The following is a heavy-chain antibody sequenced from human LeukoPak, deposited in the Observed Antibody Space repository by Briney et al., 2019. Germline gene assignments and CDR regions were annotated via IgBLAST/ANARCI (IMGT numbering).Heavy chain of an antibody. CDR3: AKTEAPAAIRAGSDY. CDR1: GFAFSNYG. J-gene: IGHJ4*02. D-gene: IGHD2-2*02. CDR2: ISGSGSAT. Sequence: GGSLRLSCAASGFAFSNYGMSWVRQAPGKGLEWVSTISGSGSATYDAGSVKGRFTTSRDNSNNTLYLQMNSLRAEDTAVYYCAKTEAPAAIRAGSDYWGQGTLVTVSS. V-gene: IGHV3-23*01.